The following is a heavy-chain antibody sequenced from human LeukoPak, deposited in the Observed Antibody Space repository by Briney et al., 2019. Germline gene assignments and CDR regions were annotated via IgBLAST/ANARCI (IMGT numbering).Heavy chain of an antibody. D-gene: IGHD2-2*01. Sequence: SETLSLTCAVYGGSFSGYYWSWIRQPPGKGLEWIGGINHSGSTNYNPSLKSRVTISVDTSKSQFSLKLSSVTAADTAVYYCARGSRQLLPHMIDIWGQGTMVTVSS. CDR1: GGSFSGYY. J-gene: IGHJ3*02. V-gene: IGHV4-34*01. CDR2: INHSGST. CDR3: ARGSRQLLPHMIDI.